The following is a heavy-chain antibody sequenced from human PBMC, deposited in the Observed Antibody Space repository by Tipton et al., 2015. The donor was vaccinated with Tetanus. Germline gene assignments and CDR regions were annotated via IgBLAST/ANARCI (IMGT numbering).Heavy chain of an antibody. CDR2: ISYDGSNK. Sequence: SLRLSCAASGFTFSSYAMHWVRQAPGKGLEWVAVISYDGSNKYYADSVKGRFTISRDNSKNTLYLQMNSLRAEDTAVYYCAKEGDWNPWGHYFDYWGQGTLVTVSS. CDR1: GFTFSSYA. V-gene: IGHV3-30*04. CDR3: AKEGDWNPWGHYFDY. D-gene: IGHD1-1*01. J-gene: IGHJ4*02.